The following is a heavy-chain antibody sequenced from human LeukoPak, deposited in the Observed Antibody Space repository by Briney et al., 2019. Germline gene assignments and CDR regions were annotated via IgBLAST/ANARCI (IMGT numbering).Heavy chain of an antibody. CDR3: AAVAAEFGGWFDP. V-gene: IGHV4-30-2*01. CDR1: GGSISSGGYS. CDR2: IYHSGST. J-gene: IGHJ5*02. D-gene: IGHD2-15*01. Sequence: SQTLSLTCAVSGGSISSGGYSWSWIRQPPGKGLEWIGYIYHSGSTYYNPSLKSRVTISVDRSKNQFSLKLSSVTAADTAVYYCAAVAAEFGGWFDPWGQGTLVTVSS.